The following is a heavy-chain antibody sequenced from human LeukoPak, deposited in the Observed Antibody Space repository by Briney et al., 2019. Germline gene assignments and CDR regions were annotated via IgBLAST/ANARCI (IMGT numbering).Heavy chain of an antibody. D-gene: IGHD3-3*01. V-gene: IGHV1-24*01. CDR1: GYTLTELS. CDR2: FDHEDGET. CDR3: ATVAREWLLLRGWFDP. Sequence: ASVKVSCKDSGYTLTELSMHWVRQAPGKGLEWMGGFDHEDGETIYAQKFQGRVTMTADTSTDTVYMELSSLRSEHTAVYYCATVAREWLLLRGWFDPWGQGNLVTVSS. J-gene: IGHJ5*02.